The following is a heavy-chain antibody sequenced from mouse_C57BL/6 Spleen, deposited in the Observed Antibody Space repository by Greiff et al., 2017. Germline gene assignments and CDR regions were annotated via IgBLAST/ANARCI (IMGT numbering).Heavy chain of an antibody. V-gene: IGHV5-6*01. Sequence: EVKLMESGGDLVKPGGSLKLSCAASGFTFSSYGMSWVRQTPDKRLEWVATISSGGSYTYYPDSVKGRFTISRDNAKNTLYLQMSSLKSEDTAMYYGARHDYYGSRDYWGQGTTLTVSS. J-gene: IGHJ2*01. CDR3: ARHDYYGSRDY. CDR2: ISSGGSYT. CDR1: GFTFSSYG. D-gene: IGHD1-1*01.